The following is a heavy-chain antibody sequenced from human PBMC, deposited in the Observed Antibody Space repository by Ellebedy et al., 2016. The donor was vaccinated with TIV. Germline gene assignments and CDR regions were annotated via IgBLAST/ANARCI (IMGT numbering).Heavy chain of an antibody. Sequence: AASVKVSCKASGYTFTSYDINWVRQATGQGLEWMGWMNPNSGNTGYAQKFQGRVTMTRNTSISTAYMELSSLRSEDTAVYYCARIPLYYDILTGYYWDAFDIWGQGTMVTVSS. V-gene: IGHV1-8*01. CDR2: MNPNSGNT. D-gene: IGHD3-9*01. CDR1: GYTFTSYD. CDR3: ARIPLYYDILTGYYWDAFDI. J-gene: IGHJ3*02.